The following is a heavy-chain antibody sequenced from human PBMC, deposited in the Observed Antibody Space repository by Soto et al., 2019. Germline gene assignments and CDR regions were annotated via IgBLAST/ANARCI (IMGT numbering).Heavy chain of an antibody. V-gene: IGHV3-23*01. J-gene: IGHJ6*03. CDR3: AKDLGGLDVVVVAATHLPYYYYMDV. Sequence: GGSLRLSCAASGFTFSSYAMSWVRQAPGKGLEWVSAISGSGGSTYYADSVKGRFTISRDNSKNTLYLQMNSLRAEDTAVYYCAKDLGGLDVVVVAATHLPYYYYMDVWGKGTTVTVSS. CDR2: ISGSGGST. CDR1: GFTFSSYA. D-gene: IGHD2-15*01.